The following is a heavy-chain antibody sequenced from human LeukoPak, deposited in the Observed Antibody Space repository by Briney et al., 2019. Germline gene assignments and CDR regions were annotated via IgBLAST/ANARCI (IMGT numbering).Heavy chain of an antibody. V-gene: IGHV4-39*07. CDR3: ARDKGDDDYSNYGFDY. Sequence: SETLSLTCTVSGGSISSSSYYWGWIRQPPGKGLEWIESIYYSGSTYYNPSLKSRVTISVDTSKNQFSLKLSSVTAADTAVYYCARDKGDDDYSNYGFDYWGQGTLVTVSS. D-gene: IGHD4-11*01. J-gene: IGHJ4*02. CDR2: IYYSGST. CDR1: GGSISSSSYY.